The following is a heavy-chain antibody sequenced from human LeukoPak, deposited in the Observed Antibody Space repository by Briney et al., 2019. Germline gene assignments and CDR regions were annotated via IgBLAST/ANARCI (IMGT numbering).Heavy chain of an antibody. Sequence: GGSLRLSCAASGFNFSNYAMTWVRQAPGKGLEWAPTVNSNDRPYYADSVKGRFTISRDNSKNTLYLQMNTLRVEDTALYYCAKARAAVVEAAINYWGQGILVTVSP. V-gene: IGHV3-23*01. CDR1: GFNFSNYA. CDR2: VNSNDRP. CDR3: AKARAAVVEAAINY. J-gene: IGHJ4*02. D-gene: IGHD2-15*01.